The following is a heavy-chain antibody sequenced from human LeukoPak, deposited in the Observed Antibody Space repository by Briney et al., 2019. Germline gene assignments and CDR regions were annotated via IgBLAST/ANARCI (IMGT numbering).Heavy chain of an antibody. V-gene: IGHV4-34*01. J-gene: IGHJ6*03. D-gene: IGHD3-9*01. Sequence: SETLSLTCSVSDDSITMYYWTWIRQPPGKGLEWIGEINHSGSTNYNPSLKSRVTISVDTSKNQFSLKLSSVTAADTAVYYCARLRYFDWLRKPNYYYYYMDVWGKGTTVTISS. CDR2: INHSGST. CDR1: DDSITMYY. CDR3: ARLRYFDWLRKPNYYYYYMDV.